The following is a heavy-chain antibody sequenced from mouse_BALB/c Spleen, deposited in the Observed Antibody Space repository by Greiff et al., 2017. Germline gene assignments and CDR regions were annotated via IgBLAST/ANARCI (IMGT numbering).Heavy chain of an antibody. CDR3: AREELGYFDY. CDR2: IYPGDGDT. V-gene: IGHV1-82*01. D-gene: IGHD4-1*01. CDR1: GYAFSSSW. Sequence: QVQLQQSGPELVKPGASVKISCKASGYAFSSSWMNWVKQRPGQGLEWIGRIYPGDGDTNYNGKFKGKATLTADKSSSTAYMQLSSLTSVDSAVYFCAREELGYFDYWGQVTTLTVSS. J-gene: IGHJ2*01.